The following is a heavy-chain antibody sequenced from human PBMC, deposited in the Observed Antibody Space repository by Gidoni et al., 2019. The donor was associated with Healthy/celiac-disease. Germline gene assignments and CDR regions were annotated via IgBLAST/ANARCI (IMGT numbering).Heavy chain of an antibody. V-gene: IGHV3-9*01. Sequence: EVQLVESGGGLVQPGRSLRLSCAASGFTFDDYAMHWVRQAPGKGLEWVSGISWNSGSIGYADSVKGRFTISRDNAKNSLYLQMNSLRAEDTALYYCAKDIGEVRGEGAFDIWGQGTMVTVSS. D-gene: IGHD3-10*01. J-gene: IGHJ3*02. CDR2: ISWNSGSI. CDR1: GFTFDDYA. CDR3: AKDIGEVRGEGAFDI.